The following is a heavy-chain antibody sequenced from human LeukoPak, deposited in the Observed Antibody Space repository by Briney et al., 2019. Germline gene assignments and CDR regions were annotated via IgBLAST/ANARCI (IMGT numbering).Heavy chain of an antibody. CDR3: ARDYSSSWYFYYYGMDV. CDR2: ISAYNGNT. V-gene: IGHV1-18*01. Sequence: GASVKVSCKASGYTFTSYGISWVRQAPGQGLEWMEWISAYNGNTNYAQKLQGRVTMTTDTSTSTAYMELRSLRSDDTAVYYCARDYSSSWYFYYYGMDVWGQGTTVTVSS. CDR1: GYTFTSYG. J-gene: IGHJ6*02. D-gene: IGHD6-13*01.